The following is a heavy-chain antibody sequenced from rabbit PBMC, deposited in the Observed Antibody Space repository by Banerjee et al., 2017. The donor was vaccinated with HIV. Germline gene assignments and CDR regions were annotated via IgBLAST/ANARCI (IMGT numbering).Heavy chain of an antibody. CDR2: IYTGSSGTT. J-gene: IGHJ4*01. CDR1: GIDFSNYYY. Sequence: QQQLEESGGGLVQPEGSLTLTCKASGIDFSNYYYMCWVRQAPGKGLEWIACIYTGSSGTTGYANWAKGRFTISKTSSTTVTLQMTSLTAADTATYFCAKSGSSSVYYFNLWGQGTLVTVS. V-gene: IGHV1S45*01. D-gene: IGHD7-1*01. CDR3: AKSGSSSVYYFNL.